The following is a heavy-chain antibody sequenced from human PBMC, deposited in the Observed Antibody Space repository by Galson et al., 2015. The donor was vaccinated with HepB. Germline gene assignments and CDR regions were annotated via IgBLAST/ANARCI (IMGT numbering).Heavy chain of an antibody. D-gene: IGHD6-19*01. J-gene: IGHJ6*02. CDR1: GDSVSTNIAT. CDR3: ARAPLSHIAVTGIGRDYDYCYGMDV. V-gene: IGHV6-1*01. Sequence: CAISGDSVSTNIATWNRIRQSPSRGLEWLGRTYYRSQWYNDYAVSVKSRITINPDTSKNHFSLQLNSVTPEDTAVYYCARAPLSHIAVTGIGRDYDYCYGMDVWGQGTTVTVSS. CDR2: TYYRSQWYN.